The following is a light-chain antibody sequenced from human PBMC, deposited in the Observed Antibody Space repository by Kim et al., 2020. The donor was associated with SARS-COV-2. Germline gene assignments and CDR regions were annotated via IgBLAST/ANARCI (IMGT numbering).Light chain of an antibody. Sequence: SLSPGERATLSCSASQSVGSYLAWYQQKPGQAPRLPIYDSSNRATGIPARFSGSGSGTDFTLTISSLEPEDFAVYYCQQRSNWLTFGGGTKVDIK. V-gene: IGKV3-11*01. CDR1: QSVGSY. CDR3: QQRSNWLT. J-gene: IGKJ4*01. CDR2: DSS.